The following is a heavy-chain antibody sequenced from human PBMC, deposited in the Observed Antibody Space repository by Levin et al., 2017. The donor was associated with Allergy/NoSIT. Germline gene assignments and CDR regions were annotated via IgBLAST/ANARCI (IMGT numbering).Heavy chain of an antibody. J-gene: IGHJ6*02. V-gene: IGHV3-49*03. CDR1: GFTFGDYA. Sequence: GGSLRLSCTASGFTFGDYAMSWFRQAPGKGLEWVGFIRSKAYGGTTEYAASVKGRFTISRDDSKSIAYLQMNSLKTEDTAVYYCTRDPPSVVPGRYGMDVWGQGTTVTVSS. CDR2: IRSKAYGGTT. CDR3: TRDPPSVVPGRYGMDV. D-gene: IGHD2-2*01.